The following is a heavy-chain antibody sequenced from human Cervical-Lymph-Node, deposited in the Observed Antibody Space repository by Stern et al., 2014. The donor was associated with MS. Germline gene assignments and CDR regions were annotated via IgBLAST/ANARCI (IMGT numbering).Heavy chain of an antibody. CDR1: GVSVTSSSYY. Sequence: QVQLQESGPGLWKPSETLSLNCSVSGVSVTSSSYYWSRVRQCPGKGLEWIGHVHYSGKTSYTPSLKSRVTISVDTSKNQFSLRLDSVTAADTAVYYCVRDGLTGSDYWGQGTLVAVSS. D-gene: IGHD1-20*01. J-gene: IGHJ4*02. CDR2: VHYSGKT. CDR3: VRDGLTGSDY. V-gene: IGHV4-61*01.